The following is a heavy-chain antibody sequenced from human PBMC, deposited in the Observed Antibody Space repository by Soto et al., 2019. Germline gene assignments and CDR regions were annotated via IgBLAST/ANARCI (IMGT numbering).Heavy chain of an antibody. J-gene: IGHJ3*01. CDR3: SKGRSAAAGRRAFDV. D-gene: IGHD6-13*01. CDR1: GFTFSSYV. CDR2: ISSSGLST. Sequence: VQLLESGGGLVQPGGSLRLSCAASGFTFSSYVMSWVRQAPGEGLEWVSTISSSGLSTYYADSVKGRFTISRDNSKNTLYLEVHGLRAVHTAVYYCSKGRSAAAGRRAFDVWGRGTRVTVSS. V-gene: IGHV3-23*01.